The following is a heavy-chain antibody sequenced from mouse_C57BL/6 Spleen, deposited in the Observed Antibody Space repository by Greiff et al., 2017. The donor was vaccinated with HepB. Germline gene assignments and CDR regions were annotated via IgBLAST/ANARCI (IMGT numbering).Heavy chain of an antibody. V-gene: IGHV1-80*01. CDR1: GYAFSSYW. Sequence: QVQLKQSGAELVKPGASVKISCKASGYAFSSYWMNWVKQRPGKGLEWIGQIYPGDGDTNYNGKFKGKATLTADKSSSTAYMQLSSLTSEDSAVYFCAREGYSIRGYAMDYWGQGTSVTVSS. CDR2: IYPGDGDT. CDR3: AREGYSIRGYAMDY. D-gene: IGHD2-5*01. J-gene: IGHJ4*01.